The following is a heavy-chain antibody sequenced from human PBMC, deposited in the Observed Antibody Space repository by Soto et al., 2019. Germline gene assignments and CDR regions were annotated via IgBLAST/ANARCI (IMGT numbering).Heavy chain of an antibody. D-gene: IGHD3-22*01. V-gene: IGHV3-73*01. CDR2: IRSKANSYAT. Sequence: GGSLRLSCAASGFTFSGSAMHWVRQASGKGLEWVGRIRSKANSYATAYAASVKGRFTISRDDSKNTAYLQMNSLKTEDTAVYYCIAEESTYYYDSSGYKVDVWGQGTTVTVSS. CDR1: GFTFSGSA. J-gene: IGHJ6*02. CDR3: IAEESTYYYDSSGYKVDV.